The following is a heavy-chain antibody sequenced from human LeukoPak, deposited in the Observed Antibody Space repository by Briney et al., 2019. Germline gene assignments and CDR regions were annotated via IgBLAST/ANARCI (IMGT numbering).Heavy chain of an antibody. CDR2: MNPNSGNT. CDR1: GYTFTSYD. V-gene: IGHV1-8*01. CDR3: AKGTMDGGQYYYDSS. D-gene: IGHD3-22*01. J-gene: IGHJ4*02. Sequence: ASVKVSCKASGYTFTSYDINWVRQATGQGLEWMGWMNPNSGNTGYAQKFQGRVTMTRNTSISTAYMELSSLRSEDTAVYYCAKGTMDGGQYYYDSSGGQGTLVTVSS.